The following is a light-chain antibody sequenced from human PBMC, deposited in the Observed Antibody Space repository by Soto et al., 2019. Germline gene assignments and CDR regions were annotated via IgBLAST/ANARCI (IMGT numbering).Light chain of an antibody. Sequence: DIQMSQSPSTLSASVGDRASITCRASQSISSWLAWYQQKPGKAPKLLIYEASSVESGVPSRFSGSGSGTEFTLTISSLQPDDFATYYCQQYNSYSWTFGQGTKVDNK. CDR2: EAS. CDR3: QQYNSYSWT. J-gene: IGKJ1*01. V-gene: IGKV1-5*03. CDR1: QSISSW.